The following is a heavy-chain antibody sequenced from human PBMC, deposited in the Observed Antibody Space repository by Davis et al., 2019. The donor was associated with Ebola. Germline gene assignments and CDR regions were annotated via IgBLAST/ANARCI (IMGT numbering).Heavy chain of an antibody. Sequence: GESLKISCAASGFNFRSYGMHWVRQAPDKGLEWVAVIWYDGSRKYYGDSVKGRFTISRDNAKNSLYLQMNSLRDEDTAVYYCARVRSYYGDSDYWGQGTLVTVSS. CDR1: GFNFRSYG. CDR3: ARVRSYYGDSDY. D-gene: IGHD4-17*01. V-gene: IGHV3-33*01. CDR2: IWYDGSRK. J-gene: IGHJ4*02.